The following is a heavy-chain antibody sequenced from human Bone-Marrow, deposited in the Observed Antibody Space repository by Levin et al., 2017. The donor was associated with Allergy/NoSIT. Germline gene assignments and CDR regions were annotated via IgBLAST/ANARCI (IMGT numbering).Heavy chain of an antibody. V-gene: IGHV1-24*01. CDR3: ATIGPWDSWNDMIY. D-gene: IGHD1-1*01. J-gene: IGHJ4*02. CDR2: FDPEDGET. Sequence: PTASVKVSCKVSGHTLTELSMNWVRQAPGRGLEWMGSFDPEDGETIYAQNLQGRVTMTEDPTTDTAYMELRSLRYEDTAVYYCATIGPWDSWNDMIYWGQGTLVTVAS. CDR1: GHTLTELS.